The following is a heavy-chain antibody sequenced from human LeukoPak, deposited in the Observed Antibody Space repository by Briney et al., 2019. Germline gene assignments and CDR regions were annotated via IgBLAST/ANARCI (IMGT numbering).Heavy chain of an antibody. Sequence: GGSLRLSCAASGFTFSSYAMHWVRQAPGKGLEWVAVISYDGSNKYYADSVKGRFTISRDNSKNTLYLQMNSLRAEDTAVYYCARDLVIPDTAMETFDYWGQGTLVTVSS. V-gene: IGHV3-30-3*01. CDR1: GFTFSSYA. CDR3: ARDLVIPDTAMETFDY. D-gene: IGHD5-18*01. CDR2: ISYDGSNK. J-gene: IGHJ4*02.